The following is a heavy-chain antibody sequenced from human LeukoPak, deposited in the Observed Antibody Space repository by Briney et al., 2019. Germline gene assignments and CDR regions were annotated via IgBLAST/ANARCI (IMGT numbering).Heavy chain of an antibody. V-gene: IGHV1-2*02. D-gene: IGHD6-13*01. J-gene: IGHJ5*02. CDR1: GYTFTGYN. Sequence: GASVKVTCKASGYTFTGYNMHWVRQPPGQGLAWMGCTNPNSGGTNYSQKFQGRVTITRDTYIRTAYMKLRRLRADDTAVYYCARGSYSSSWYKFGPWGQGTLVTV. CDR3: ARGSYSSSWYKFGP. CDR2: TNPNSGGT.